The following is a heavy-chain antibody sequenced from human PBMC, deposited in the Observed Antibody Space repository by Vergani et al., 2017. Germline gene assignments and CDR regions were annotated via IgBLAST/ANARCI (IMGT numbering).Heavy chain of an antibody. D-gene: IGHD3-3*01. J-gene: IGHJ5*02. CDR3: ARATIFGVENRWFDP. CDR1: GGSISSYY. V-gene: IGHV4-59*12. CDR2: IYYSGST. Sequence: QVQLQESGPGLVKPSETLSLTCTVSGGSISSYYWSWIRQPPGKGLEWIGYIYYSGSTNYNPSLKSRVTISVDTSKNQFSLKLSSVTAADTAVYYCARATIFGVENRWFDPWGQGTLVTVSS.